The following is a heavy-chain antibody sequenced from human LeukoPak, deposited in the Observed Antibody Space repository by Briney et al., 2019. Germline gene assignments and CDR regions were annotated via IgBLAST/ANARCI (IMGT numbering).Heavy chain of an antibody. Sequence: ASVKVSCKASGYTFTNYYVHWVRQAPGQGLEWMGVINPSGGSTNYAQRFQGRVTMTRDTSTSTVYMELSSLRSEDTAVHYCARDSTVTTFRGCVDPWGQGTLVTVSS. D-gene: IGHD4-17*01. CDR1: GYTFTNYY. CDR3: ARDSTVTTFRGCVDP. J-gene: IGHJ5*02. CDR2: INPSGGST. V-gene: IGHV1-46*01.